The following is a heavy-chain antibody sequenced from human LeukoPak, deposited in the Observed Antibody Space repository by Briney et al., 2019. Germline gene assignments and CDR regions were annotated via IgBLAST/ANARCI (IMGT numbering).Heavy chain of an antibody. D-gene: IGHD3-3*01. J-gene: IGHJ6*03. V-gene: IGHV4-4*07. CDR1: GGSISSYY. CDR2: IYTSGST. CDR3: ARGLTIFGVVTRGTDYYYYYYMGV. Sequence: SETLSLTCTVSGGSISSYYWSWIRQPAGKGLEWIGRIYTSGSTNYNPSLKSRVTMSVDTSKNQFSLKLSFVTAADTAVYYCARGLTIFGVVTRGTDYYYYYYMGVWGKGTTVTVSS.